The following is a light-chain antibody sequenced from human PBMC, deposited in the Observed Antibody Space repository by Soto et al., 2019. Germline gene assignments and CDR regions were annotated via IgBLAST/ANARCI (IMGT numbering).Light chain of an antibody. Sequence: QSALTQPASVSGSPGQSITISCTGTSSDVGSYNLVSWYQQHPGKAPKLIIYEGSKRPSGISNRFSGSKSGNTASLTISGLQADDEADYYCCSYARSSSVVFGGGTKVTVL. J-gene: IGLJ2*01. CDR2: EGS. V-gene: IGLV2-23*01. CDR1: SSDVGSYNL. CDR3: CSYARSSSVV.